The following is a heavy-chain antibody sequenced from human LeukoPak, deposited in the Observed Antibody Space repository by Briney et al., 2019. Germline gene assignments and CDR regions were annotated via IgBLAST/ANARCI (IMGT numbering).Heavy chain of an antibody. CDR2: IYRGGTI. CDR3: GGGDGHNHGDY. V-gene: IGHV3-53*01. D-gene: IGHD5-24*01. CDR1: GFTVSNNF. J-gene: IGHJ4*02. Sequence: GGSLRLPCAASGFTVSNNFMSWVRQAPGKGLEWVSVIYRGGTIYYADSVRGRFTISRDNSKNTLYLQMISLRAEDTAVYYCGGGDGHNHGDYWGQGTLVTVSS.